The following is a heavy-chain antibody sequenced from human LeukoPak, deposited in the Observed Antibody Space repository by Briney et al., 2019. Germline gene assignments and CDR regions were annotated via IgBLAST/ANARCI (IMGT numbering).Heavy chain of an antibody. CDR2: IYWNDDK. D-gene: IGHD3-10*01. V-gene: IGHV2-5*01. CDR3: AHAAYYGSGSYYNRRLVPGWFDP. CDR1: GFSLSTSGVG. J-gene: IGHJ5*02. Sequence: ESGPTLVKPTQTLTLTCTFSGFSLSTSGVGVGWIRQPPGKALEWLALIYWNDDKRYSPSLKSRLTITKDTSKNQVVLTMTNMDPVDTATYYRAHAAYYGSGSYYNRRLVPGWFDPWGQGTLVTVSS.